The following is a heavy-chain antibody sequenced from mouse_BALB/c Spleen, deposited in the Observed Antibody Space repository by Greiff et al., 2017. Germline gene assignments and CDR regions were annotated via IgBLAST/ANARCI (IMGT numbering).Heavy chain of an antibody. D-gene: IGHD1-1*01. Sequence: EVMLVESGGGLVQPGGSLRLSCATSGFTFTDYYMSWVRQPPGKALEWLGFIRNKANGYTTEYSASVKGRFTISRDNSQSILYLQMNTLRAEDSATYYCARDPLPSRYGSSYGYFDVWGAGTTVTVSS. CDR3: ARDPLPSRYGSSYGYFDV. CDR2: IRNKANGYTT. V-gene: IGHV7-3*02. J-gene: IGHJ1*01. CDR1: GFTFTDYY.